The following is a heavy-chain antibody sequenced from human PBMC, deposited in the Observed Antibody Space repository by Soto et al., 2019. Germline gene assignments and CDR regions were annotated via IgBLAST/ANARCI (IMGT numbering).Heavy chain of an antibody. Sequence: SETLSLTCAVSGASIGSGGWWTWVRQPPGKGLEWIAEIFHDGSSNYRPSLKSRVTISVDKSQDQFSLNVFSVTAADTAVYYCARHEGWTGPDQWGQGTLVTVSS. J-gene: IGHJ5*02. D-gene: IGHD2-8*02. CDR2: IFHDGSS. V-gene: IGHV4-4*02. CDR1: GASIGSGGW. CDR3: ARHEGWTGPDQ.